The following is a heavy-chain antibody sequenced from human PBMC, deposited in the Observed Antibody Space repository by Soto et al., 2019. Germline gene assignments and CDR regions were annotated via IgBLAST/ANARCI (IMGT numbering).Heavy chain of an antibody. CDR2: ISFSGST. D-gene: IGHD3-22*01. J-gene: IGHJ4*02. CDR1: GDSISSSNFY. V-gene: IGHV4-39*07. Sequence: SETLSLTCSVSGDSISSSNFYWGWIRQPPGKGLEWIGTISFSGSTNYNPSLKSRVTMSVDTSKNQFSLKLISVTAADTAVYYCARVGHYYDSGTYYYHFDSWGQGTLVTVSS. CDR3: ARVGHYYDSGTYYYHFDS.